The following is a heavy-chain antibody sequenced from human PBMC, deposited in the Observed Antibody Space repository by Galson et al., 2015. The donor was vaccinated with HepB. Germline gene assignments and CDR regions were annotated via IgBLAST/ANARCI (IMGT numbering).Heavy chain of an antibody. Sequence: SVKVSCKVSGYTLTELSMHWVRQAPGKGLEWMGGFDPEDGETIYAQKFQGRVTMTEDTSTDTACMELSSLRSEDTAVYYCATDSYGDYYYYGMDVWGQGTTVTVSS. J-gene: IGHJ6*02. CDR1: GYTLTELS. D-gene: IGHD3-16*01. CDR3: ATDSYGDYYYYGMDV. V-gene: IGHV1-24*01. CDR2: FDPEDGET.